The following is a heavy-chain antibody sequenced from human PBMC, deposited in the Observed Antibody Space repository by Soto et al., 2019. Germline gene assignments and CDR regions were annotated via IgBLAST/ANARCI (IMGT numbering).Heavy chain of an antibody. CDR3: AKADGEQWLIPHLDN. Sequence: LRLSCEASGFNFKKFAMGWVRQAPGEGLEWVSGISCCGGSTFYADSVKGRFSLARDDSENTLSLQLNSLRVEDTAHYYCAKADGEQWLIPHLDNWGQGTQVTVSS. D-gene: IGHD6-19*01. V-gene: IGHV3-23*01. CDR1: GFNFKKFA. J-gene: IGHJ1*01. CDR2: ISCCGGST.